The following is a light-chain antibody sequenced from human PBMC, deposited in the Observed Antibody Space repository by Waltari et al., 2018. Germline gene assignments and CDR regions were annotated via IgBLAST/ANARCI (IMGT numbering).Light chain of an antibody. CDR3: SSYSSSTTLGNV. J-gene: IGLJ1*01. V-gene: IGLV2-23*01. Sequence: QSALTQAASVSGSPGQSITIPCRGTGSRVGPYDLVAWYQQHPGKAPKLIIYEATKRPSGVSSRFSGSKSGNTASLTISGLQAEDEADYFCSSYSSSTTLGNVFGTGTKVTVL. CDR1: GSRVGPYDL. CDR2: EAT.